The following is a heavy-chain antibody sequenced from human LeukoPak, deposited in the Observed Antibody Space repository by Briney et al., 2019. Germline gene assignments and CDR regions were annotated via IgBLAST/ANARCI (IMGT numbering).Heavy chain of an antibody. V-gene: IGHV3-30*02. J-gene: IGHJ6*03. D-gene: IGHD3-10*01. Sequence: GGSLRLSCAVSGFTFSSYGMHWVRQAPGKGLFWVAFIRYDGSIKYYADSVKGRFTISRDNSKNTLHLQMNSLRAEDTAVYYCAKDGLGGFGDYMDVWGKGTTVTISS. CDR3: AKDGLGGFGDYMDV. CDR2: IRYDGSIK. CDR1: GFTFSSYG.